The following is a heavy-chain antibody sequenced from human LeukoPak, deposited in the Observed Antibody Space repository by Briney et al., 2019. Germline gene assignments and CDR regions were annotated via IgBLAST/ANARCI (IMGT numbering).Heavy chain of an antibody. CDR3: AKDSDRIAAAGAFDY. Sequence: QPGGSLRLSCAASGFTFSSYAMTWVRQAPGKGLEWVSGISGSGGSTYYADSVKGRFTISRDNSKNTLYLQMNSLRAEDTAVYYCAKDSDRIAAAGAFDYWGQGTLVTVSS. CDR2: ISGSGGST. J-gene: IGHJ4*02. V-gene: IGHV3-23*01. CDR1: GFTFSSYA. D-gene: IGHD6-13*01.